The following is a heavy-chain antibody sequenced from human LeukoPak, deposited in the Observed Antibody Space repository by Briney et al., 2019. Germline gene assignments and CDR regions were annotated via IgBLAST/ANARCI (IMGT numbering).Heavy chain of an antibody. CDR3: ARDRGTPSSSGWYFDP. J-gene: IGHJ2*01. CDR1: GFTFSSSG. D-gene: IGHD3-10*01. CDR2: IWYDGSNK. Sequence: GRTLRLSCAASGFTFSSSGMHWVRQAPGKGVEWGAIIWYDGSNKFYADSVKGRFTIDRDNSKHTVYLQMNSLSAEDTAVYYCARDRGTPSSSGWYFDPWGRGTLVTVSS. V-gene: IGHV3-33*01.